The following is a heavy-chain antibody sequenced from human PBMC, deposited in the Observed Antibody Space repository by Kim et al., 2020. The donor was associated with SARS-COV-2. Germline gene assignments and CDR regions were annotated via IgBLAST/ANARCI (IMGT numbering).Heavy chain of an antibody. CDR2: IKQDGSKK. Sequence: GGSLRLSCAASGFTFRSYWMSWVRQAPGKGLEWVANIKQDGSKKYYVDSVKGRFTISRDNAKNSLYLQMNSLRAEDTAVYYCARASSWWFDPWGQGTLVTVSS. CDR1: GFTFRSYW. J-gene: IGHJ5*02. V-gene: IGHV3-7*03. D-gene: IGHD6-13*01. CDR3: ARASSWWFDP.